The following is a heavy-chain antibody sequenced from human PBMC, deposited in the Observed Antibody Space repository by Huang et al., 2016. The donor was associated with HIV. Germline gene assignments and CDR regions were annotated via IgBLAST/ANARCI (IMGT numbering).Heavy chain of an antibody. CDR2: INTKRGDK. D-gene: IGHD6-19*01. J-gene: IGHJ6*02. V-gene: IGHV1-2*02. CDR3: AKDRIWAPARLGGMDV. Sequence: QVQLVQSGAEFKKPGASVKVSCKASGYTLTDYYLHWVRQAPGQGLEWRGWINTKRGDKKVAQRFQGKGAMTADTSINTAYMEVTRLTSDDTATYYCAKDRIWAPARLGGMDVWGQGTTVVVSS. CDR1: GYTLTDYY.